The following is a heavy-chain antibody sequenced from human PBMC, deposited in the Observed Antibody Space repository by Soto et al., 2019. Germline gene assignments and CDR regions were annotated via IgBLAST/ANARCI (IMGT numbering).Heavy chain of an antibody. Sequence: QVQLVESGGGVVQPGTSLRVSCVGSGFTFRSYVIHWVRQAPGKGLEWVALTSYDGSDKYYDDSVRGRFTISRDNSRNTVYLQMDSLRLEDAALYYCARWGTTGGLDVWGHGTLVSV. D-gene: IGHD3-16*01. J-gene: IGHJ1*01. CDR2: TSYDGSDK. CDR1: GFTFRSYV. V-gene: IGHV3-30*19. CDR3: ARWGTTGGLDV.